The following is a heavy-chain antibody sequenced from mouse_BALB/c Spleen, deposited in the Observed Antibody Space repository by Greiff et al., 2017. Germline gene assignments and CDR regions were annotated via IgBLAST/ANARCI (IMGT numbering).Heavy chain of an antibody. V-gene: IGHV5-17*02. D-gene: IGHD2-14*01. CDR3: AREDYRYDVPFAY. Sequence: EVQGVESGGGLVQPGGSRKLSCAASGFTFSSFGMHWVRQAPEKGLEWVAYISSGSSTIYYADTVKGRFTISRDNPKNTLFLQMTSLRSEDTAMYYCAREDYRYDVPFAYWGQGTLVTVSA. CDR2: ISSGSSTI. CDR1: GFTFSSFG. J-gene: IGHJ3*01.